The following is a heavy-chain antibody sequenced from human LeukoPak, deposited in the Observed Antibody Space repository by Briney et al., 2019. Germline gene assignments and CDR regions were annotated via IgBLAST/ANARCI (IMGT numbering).Heavy chain of an antibody. CDR1: GFTFSSYG. D-gene: IGHD3-22*01. Sequence: GRSLRLSCAASGFTFSSYGMHWVRQAPGKGLEWVAVISYDGSNKYYADSVKGRFTISRDNSKNTLYLQMNSLRAEDTAVYYCAKDPYYYDSSGYLDYWGQRTLVTVSS. V-gene: IGHV3-30*18. J-gene: IGHJ4*02. CDR2: ISYDGSNK. CDR3: AKDPYYYDSSGYLDY.